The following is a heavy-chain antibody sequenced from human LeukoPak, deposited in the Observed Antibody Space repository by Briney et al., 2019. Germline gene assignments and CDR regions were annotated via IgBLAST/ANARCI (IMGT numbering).Heavy chain of an antibody. J-gene: IGHJ5*02. CDR2: INASGST. CDR1: GGSISSYY. D-gene: IGHD2-2*01. V-gene: IGHV4-4*07. CDR3: ARDIVVVPATIWFDP. Sequence: PETPSLTCTDSGGSISSYYWSWIRRPAGKGLQWIGRINASGSTNHNPSLKSRVTMSVDTSKNQFSLKLSSVTAADTAVYYCARDIVVVPATIWFDPWGQGTLVTVSS.